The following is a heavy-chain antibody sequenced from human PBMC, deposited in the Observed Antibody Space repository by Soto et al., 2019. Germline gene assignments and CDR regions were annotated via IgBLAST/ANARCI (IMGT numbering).Heavy chain of an antibody. Sequence: ASVKVSCKASGYTFTGYYMHWVRQAPGQGLEWMGWINPNSGGTNYAQKFQGRVTMTRDTSISTAYMELSRLRSDDTAVYYCGDERDRYSSSSRGFDYCGQGTLVTVSP. D-gene: IGHD6-6*01. CDR1: GYTFTGYY. V-gene: IGHV1-2*02. CDR2: INPNSGGT. J-gene: IGHJ4*02. CDR3: GDERDRYSSSSRGFDY.